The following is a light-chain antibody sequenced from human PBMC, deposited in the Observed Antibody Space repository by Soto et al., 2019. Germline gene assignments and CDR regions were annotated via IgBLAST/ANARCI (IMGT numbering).Light chain of an antibody. J-gene: IGLJ2*01. V-gene: IGLV2-8*01. CDR3: SSDTGSNNLGV. CDR2: EVN. Sequence: QLVLTQPPSASGSPGQSVTISCTGTSSDVGAYNYVSWYQQYPGKAPKLMIYEVNKRPSGVPDRFSGSKSGNTASLTVSGLQAEDEADYYCSSDTGSNNLGVFGGGTKLTVL. CDR1: SSDVGAYNY.